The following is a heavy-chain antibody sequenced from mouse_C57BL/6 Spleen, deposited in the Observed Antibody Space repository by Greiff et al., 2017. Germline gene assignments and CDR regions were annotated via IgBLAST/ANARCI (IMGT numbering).Heavy chain of an antibody. CDR3: TRSGFWDLDD. V-gene: IGHV1-69*01. Sequence: QVQLQQPGPELVMPGASVKLSCKASGYTFTSYWMHWVKQRPGQGLEWIGKIYPSDSYTNYNQKFKGKSTLTVDESSSTAYMQLSSLTSEDSAVYYCTRSGFWDLDDWGQGTTLTVSS. CDR1: GYTFTSYW. D-gene: IGHD4-1*01. J-gene: IGHJ2*01. CDR2: IYPSDSYT.